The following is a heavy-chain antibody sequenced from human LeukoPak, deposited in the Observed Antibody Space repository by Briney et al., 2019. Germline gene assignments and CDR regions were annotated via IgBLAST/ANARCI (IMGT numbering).Heavy chain of an antibody. CDR1: GFTFSYYW. D-gene: IGHD3-10*02. CDR3: ARMLGGGYTGLFDC. CDR2: IKEDGSEN. J-gene: IGHJ4*02. Sequence: PGGSLRLSCAASGFTFSYYWMSWVRQAPGKGLEWVANIKEDGSENYSVDSVKGRFTISRDNAKNSLYLQMNNLRAEDTAVYYCARMLGGGYTGLFDCWGQGTLVTVSS. V-gene: IGHV3-7*03.